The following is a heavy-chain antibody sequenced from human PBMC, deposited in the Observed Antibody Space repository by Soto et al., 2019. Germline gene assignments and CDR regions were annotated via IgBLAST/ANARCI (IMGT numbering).Heavy chain of an antibody. CDR1: GFTFSSYA. Sequence: GGSLRLSCAASGFTFSSYAMSWVRQAPGKGLEWVSAISGSGGSTYYADSVKGRFTISRDKSKNTLYLQMNSLRAEDTAVYYCAKPEGFFEWLGAAFDIWGQGTMVTVSS. CDR3: AKPEGFFEWLGAAFDI. D-gene: IGHD3-3*01. J-gene: IGHJ3*02. V-gene: IGHV3-23*01. CDR2: ISGSGGST.